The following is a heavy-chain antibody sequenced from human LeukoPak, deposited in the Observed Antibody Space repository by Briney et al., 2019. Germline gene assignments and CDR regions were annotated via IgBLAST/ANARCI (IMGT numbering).Heavy chain of an antibody. CDR1: GFTVSSNY. J-gene: IGHJ4*02. D-gene: IGHD2-15*01. CDR3: ARGYGPDY. CDR2: IYSGGAT. Sequence: GGSLRLSCTASGFTVSSNYMTWVRQAPGKGLEWVSVIYSGGATYYADSVKGRFTISRDNSKNTVYLQLNSLRAEDTAIYYCARGYGPDYWGQGTLVTVSS. V-gene: IGHV3-53*01.